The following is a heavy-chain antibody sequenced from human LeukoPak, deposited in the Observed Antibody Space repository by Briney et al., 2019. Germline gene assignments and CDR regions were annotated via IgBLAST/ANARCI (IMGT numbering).Heavy chain of an antibody. V-gene: IGHV5-51*01. J-gene: IGHJ4*02. CDR3: ARHELREQLVPCDD. CDR1: GSRFTSYL. Sequence: GESLKTFCKGPGSRFTSYLIGGGRQLPGKGLGWMGIIYHGFSDTRYSPCFQGQVTISADKSISTAYLQWSSLKASDTAMYYCARHELREQLVPCDDWGQGTLVTVSS. CDR2: IYHGFSDT. D-gene: IGHD6-6*01.